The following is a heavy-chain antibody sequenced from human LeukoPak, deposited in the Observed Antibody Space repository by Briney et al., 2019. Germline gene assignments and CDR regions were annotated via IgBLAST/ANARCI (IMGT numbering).Heavy chain of an antibody. Sequence: SETLSLTCAVYGGSFSGYYWSWIRQPPGKGLEWIGRIYTSGSTNYNPSLKSRVTMSVDTSKNQFSLKLSSVTAADTAVYYCARSYYGDYPDYWGQGTLVTVSS. D-gene: IGHD4-17*01. V-gene: IGHV4-59*10. CDR2: IYTSGST. CDR1: GGSFSGYY. J-gene: IGHJ4*02. CDR3: ARSYYGDYPDY.